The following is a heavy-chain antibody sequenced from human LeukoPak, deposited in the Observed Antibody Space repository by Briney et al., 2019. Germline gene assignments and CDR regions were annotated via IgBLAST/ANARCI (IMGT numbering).Heavy chain of an antibody. CDR3: ARAADSSSWFYFDY. V-gene: IGHV3-30*03. CDR2: ISYDGNNK. Sequence: GGSLRLSCGASGFTFSTYGMTWVRQAPGQGLEWVAVISYDGNNKYYADSVKGRFTISRDNSKNTVLLQMNSLTTEDTAVYYCARAADSSSWFYFDYWGQGTLVTVSS. D-gene: IGHD6-13*01. CDR1: GFTFSTYG. J-gene: IGHJ4*02.